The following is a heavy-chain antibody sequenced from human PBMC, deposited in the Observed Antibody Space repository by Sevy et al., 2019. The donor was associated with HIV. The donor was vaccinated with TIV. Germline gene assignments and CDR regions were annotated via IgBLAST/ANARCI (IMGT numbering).Heavy chain of an antibody. Sequence: GGSLRLSCAVSGFSFDSYGMTWVRQAPGKGLEWVSAISGSGTRTYYADSVKGRFIISRDNSKNTLDLQMNSLRAEDKDVYYCAKGGGGHYDPDEIAYYFYYYNMDVWGKGTTVTVSS. CDR2: ISGSGTRT. D-gene: IGHD3-22*01. J-gene: IGHJ6*03. CDR3: AKGGGGHYDPDEIAYYFYYYNMDV. V-gene: IGHV3-23*01. CDR1: GFSFDSYG.